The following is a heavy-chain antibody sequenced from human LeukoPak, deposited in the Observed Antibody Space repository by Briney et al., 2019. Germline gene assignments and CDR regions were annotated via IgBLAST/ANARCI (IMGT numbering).Heavy chain of an antibody. V-gene: IGHV3-23*01. CDR1: GFSFSDYA. CDR2: ISGSGRTT. J-gene: IGHJ4*02. Sequence: GGSLRLSCAASGFSFSDYAVSWVRQAPGKGLEWVSGISGSGRTTYYAVSVKGRFVISRDNSKNTLYLQMNSLRAEDTAVYYCAKDGEDYYDSSGYSASDYWGQGTLVTVSS. CDR3: AKDGEDYYDSSGYSASDY. D-gene: IGHD3-22*01.